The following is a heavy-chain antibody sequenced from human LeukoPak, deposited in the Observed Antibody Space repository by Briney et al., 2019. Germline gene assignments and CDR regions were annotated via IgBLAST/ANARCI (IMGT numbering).Heavy chain of an antibody. V-gene: IGHV3-15*01. CDR2: IKSKTDGGTT. CDR1: GFTFSNAW. Sequence: GGSLRLSCAASGFTFSNAWMSWVRQAPGKGLEWVGRIKSKTDGGTTDYAAPVKGRFTISRDDSKNTLYLQMNSLKTEDTAVYYCTTEPITIFGVVIRPSDYWGQGTLVTVSS. D-gene: IGHD3-3*01. CDR3: TTEPITIFGVVIRPSDY. J-gene: IGHJ4*02.